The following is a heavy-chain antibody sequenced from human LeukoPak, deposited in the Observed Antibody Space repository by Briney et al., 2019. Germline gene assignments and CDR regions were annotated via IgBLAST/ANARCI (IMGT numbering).Heavy chain of an antibody. V-gene: IGHV3-74*01. CDR1: GFTFSNYW. CDR2: INSDGSSR. D-gene: IGHD6-13*01. CDR3: ASASSHRIAAGGDY. J-gene: IGHJ4*02. Sequence: GGSLRLSCAASGFTFSNYWMHWVRQAPGKGLVWVSRINSDGSSRNYADSVKGRFTICRDNAKNTLYLQMNSLRAEDTAVYYCASASSHRIAAGGDYWGQGTLVTVSS.